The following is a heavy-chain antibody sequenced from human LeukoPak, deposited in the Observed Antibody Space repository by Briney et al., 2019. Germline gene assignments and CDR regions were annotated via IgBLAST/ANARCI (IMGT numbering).Heavy chain of an antibody. Sequence: GGSLRLSCAASGFTLGGYWVSGVREARGKGVGGVANIKQDGSEKYYVDSVKRRFTISRDNAKNSLYLQMNSLRAEDTAVYYCARYCNSGSCFAFDIWGQGTMVTVSS. J-gene: IGHJ3*02. V-gene: IGHV3-7*01. D-gene: IGHD2-15*01. CDR1: GFTLGGYW. CDR3: ARYCNSGSCFAFDI. CDR2: IKQDGSEK.